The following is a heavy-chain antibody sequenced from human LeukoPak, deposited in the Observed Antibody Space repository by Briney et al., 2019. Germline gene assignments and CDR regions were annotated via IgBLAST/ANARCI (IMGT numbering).Heavy chain of an antibody. J-gene: IGHJ4*02. D-gene: IGHD5-18*01. Sequence: SETLSLTCTVSGGSISSYYWSWIRQPPGKGLEWIGYIYYSGSTNYNPSLKSRVTISVDTSKNQFSLKLSSVTAADTAVYYCARHDSYGQDGLSNFDYWGQGTLVTVSS. CDR3: ARHDSYGQDGLSNFDY. CDR2: IYYSGST. CDR1: GGSISSYY. V-gene: IGHV4-59*08.